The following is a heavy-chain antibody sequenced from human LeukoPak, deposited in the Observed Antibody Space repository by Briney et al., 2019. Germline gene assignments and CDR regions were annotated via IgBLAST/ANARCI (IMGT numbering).Heavy chain of an antibody. J-gene: IGHJ4*02. CDR1: GFTFSNYA. Sequence: PGGSLRLSCAASGFTFSNYAMSWVRQAPGKGLEWVSSMSGSGGSTYYADSVKGRFTISRDNSKNTLLLQMNSLRAEDTAVYYCVGEYQLRMRYWGEGTLVTVSS. D-gene: IGHD2-2*01. CDR3: VGEYQLRMRY. CDR2: MSGSGGST. V-gene: IGHV3-23*01.